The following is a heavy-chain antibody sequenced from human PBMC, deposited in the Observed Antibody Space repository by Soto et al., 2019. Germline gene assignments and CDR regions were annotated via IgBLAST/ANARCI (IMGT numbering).Heavy chain of an antibody. CDR3: ARGGDSTSFSYDYYYGMDV. Sequence: ASVKVSCKASGYTFTSYGISWVRQAPGQGLEWMGWISAYNGNTNYAQKLQGRVTMTTDTSTSTAYMELRSLRSDDTAVYYCARGGDSTSFSYDYYYGMDVWGQGTTVTVYS. CDR1: GYTFTSYG. J-gene: IGHJ6*02. CDR2: ISAYNGNT. V-gene: IGHV1-18*01. D-gene: IGHD2-2*01.